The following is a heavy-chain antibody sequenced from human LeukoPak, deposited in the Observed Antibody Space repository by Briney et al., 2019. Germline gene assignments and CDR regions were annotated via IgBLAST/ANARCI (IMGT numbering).Heavy chain of an antibody. CDR3: ARVGVVPAASPELDV. CDR2: ISAYNGNT. J-gene: IGHJ6*04. D-gene: IGHD2-2*01. CDR1: GYTLTELS. V-gene: IGHV1-18*01. Sequence: ASVKVSCKVSGYTLTELSMHWVRQAPGQGLEWMGWISAYNGNTNYAQKLQGRVTMTTDTSTSTAYMELRSLRSDDTAVYYCARVGVVPAASPELDVWGKGTTVTVSS.